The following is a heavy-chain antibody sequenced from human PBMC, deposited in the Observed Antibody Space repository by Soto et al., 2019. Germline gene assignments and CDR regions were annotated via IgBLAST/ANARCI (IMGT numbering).Heavy chain of an antibody. CDR3: AKDPILDYGDYVFNWFDP. CDR1: GFTFSSYA. V-gene: IGHV3-23*01. D-gene: IGHD4-17*01. J-gene: IGHJ5*02. Sequence: GGSLRLSCAASGFTFSSYAMSWVRQAPGKGLEWVSAISGSGGSTYYADSVKGRFTISRDNSKNTLYLQMNSLRAEDTAVYYCAKDPILDYGDYVFNWFDPWGQGTLVTVSS. CDR2: ISGSGGST.